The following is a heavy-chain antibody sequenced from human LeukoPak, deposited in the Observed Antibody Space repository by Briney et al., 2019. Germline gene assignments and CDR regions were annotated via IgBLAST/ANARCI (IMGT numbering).Heavy chain of an antibody. J-gene: IGHJ6*03. CDR3: ARRGAAAGIFRNPDVLWWPESGYYMDV. D-gene: IGHD6-13*01. Sequence: PSETLSLTCTVSGGSISSSSYYWGWLRQPPGKGLEWIGSIYYSGSTYYNPSLKSRVTISVDTSKNQFSLKLSSVTAADTAVYYCARRGAAAGIFRNPDVLWWPESGYYMDVWGKGTTVTVSS. CDR2: IYYSGST. CDR1: GGSISSSSYY. V-gene: IGHV4-39*07.